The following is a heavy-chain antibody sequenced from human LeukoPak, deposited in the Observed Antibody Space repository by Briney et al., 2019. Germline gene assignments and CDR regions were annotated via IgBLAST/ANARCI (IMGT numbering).Heavy chain of an antibody. CDR3: ARDRYYYDSSGYQF. V-gene: IGHV1-2*02. CDR1: GYTFTGYY. J-gene: IGHJ4*02. Sequence: PSVKVSCKASGYTFTGYYMHWVRQAPGQGLEWMGWINPNSGGTNYAQKFQGRVTMTRDTSISTAYMELSRLRSDDTAVYYCARDRYYYDSSGYQFWGQGTLVTVSS. D-gene: IGHD3-22*01. CDR2: INPNSGGT.